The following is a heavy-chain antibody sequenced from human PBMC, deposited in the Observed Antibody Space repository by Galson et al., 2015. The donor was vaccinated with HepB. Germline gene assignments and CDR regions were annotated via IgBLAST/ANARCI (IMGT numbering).Heavy chain of an antibody. Sequence: SLRLSCAASGFTFSSFAMHWVRQAPGKGLEYVSAISSKGGSTYYVNSVKGRFTISRDNSKNTLYLQMGSLRAEDMAVYYCARGLPFDYGDYDGGYWGQGTLVTVSS. CDR2: ISSKGGST. J-gene: IGHJ4*02. CDR1: GFTFSSFA. V-gene: IGHV3-64*01. D-gene: IGHD4-17*01. CDR3: ARGLPFDYGDYDGGY.